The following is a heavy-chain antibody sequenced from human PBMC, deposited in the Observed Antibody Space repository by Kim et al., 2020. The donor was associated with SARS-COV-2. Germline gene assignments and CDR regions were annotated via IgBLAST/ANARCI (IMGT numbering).Heavy chain of an antibody. CDR3: TRGYYAGKWYFDL. V-gene: IGHV3-72*01. D-gene: IGHD3-10*01. Sequence: YALSVKGRFTISRDDSEKSLYLQMNSLKTEDTAVYYCTRGYYAGKWYFDLWGRGTLVTVSS. J-gene: IGHJ2*01.